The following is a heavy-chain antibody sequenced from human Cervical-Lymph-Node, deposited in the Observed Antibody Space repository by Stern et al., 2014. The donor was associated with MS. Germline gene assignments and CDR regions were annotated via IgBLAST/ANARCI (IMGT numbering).Heavy chain of an antibody. CDR2: IRNKANSYTT. D-gene: IGHD2-8*01. CDR1: GFTFSDHH. Sequence: VQLVQSGGGLVQPGASLRLSCAASGFTFSDHHMDWVRQAPGKGLEWVGRIRNKANSYTTEYAASVKGRFTISRDDSKNSLYLQMKSLKTEDTAVYYCVRVMDGMDVWGQGTTVTVSS. J-gene: IGHJ6*02. V-gene: IGHV3-72*01. CDR3: VRVMDGMDV.